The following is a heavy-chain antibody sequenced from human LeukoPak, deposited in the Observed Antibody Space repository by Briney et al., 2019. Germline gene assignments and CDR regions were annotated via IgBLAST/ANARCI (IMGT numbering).Heavy chain of an antibody. J-gene: IGHJ4*02. Sequence: GESLKISCKGSGDRFTSYWIGWVRQMPGKGLEWMGIIYPGDSDTRYSPSFQGQVTISADKSISTAYLQWSSLKASDTAMYYCGRGGYYSGGIFYYYFDYWGQGTLVTVSS. CDR3: GRGGYYSGGIFYYYFDY. CDR2: IYPGDSDT. CDR1: GDRFTSYW. V-gene: IGHV5-51*01. D-gene: IGHD2-15*01.